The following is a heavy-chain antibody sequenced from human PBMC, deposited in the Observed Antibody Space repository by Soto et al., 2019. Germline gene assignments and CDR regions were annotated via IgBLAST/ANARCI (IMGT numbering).Heavy chain of an antibody. CDR1: GESISSYY. D-gene: IGHD3-10*01. Sequence: SETLSLTCTVSGESISSYYWSWIRLPPGKGLEWIGYMHYSGSTNYNPSLKSRVTMSIDTSKNQFSLKLSSVTAADTAVYYCARNYYGAGSYYWVAPWGQGTLVT. CDR2: MHYSGST. J-gene: IGHJ5*02. V-gene: IGHV4-59*01. CDR3: ARNYYGAGSYYWVAP.